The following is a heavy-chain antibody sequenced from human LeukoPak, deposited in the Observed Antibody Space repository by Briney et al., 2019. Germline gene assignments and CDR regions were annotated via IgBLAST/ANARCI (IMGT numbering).Heavy chain of an antibody. CDR2: ISYDGSNK. CDR3: AKVATMVRGYVDY. Sequence: GGSLRLSCAASGFTFSSYAMHWVRQAPGKGLEWVAVISYDGSNKYYADSVKGRFTISRDNSKNTLYLQMNSLRAEDTAVYYCAKVATMVRGYVDYWGQGTLVTVSS. V-gene: IGHV3-30*04. D-gene: IGHD3-10*01. CDR1: GFTFSSYA. J-gene: IGHJ4*02.